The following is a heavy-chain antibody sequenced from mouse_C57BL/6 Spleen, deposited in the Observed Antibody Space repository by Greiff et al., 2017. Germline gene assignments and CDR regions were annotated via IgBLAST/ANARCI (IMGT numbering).Heavy chain of an antibody. CDR1: GYTFTSYW. V-gene: IGHV1-50*01. CDR2: LDPSDSYT. CDR3: ARWSYYGSSYGYFDV. D-gene: IGHD1-1*01. J-gene: IGHJ1*03. Sequence: QVQLQQSGAELVKPGASVKLSCKASGYTFTSYWMQWVKQRPGQGLEWIGELDPSDSYTNYNQKFKGKATLTVDTSSSTAYMQLSSLTSEDSAVYYCARWSYYGSSYGYFDVWGTGTTVTVSS.